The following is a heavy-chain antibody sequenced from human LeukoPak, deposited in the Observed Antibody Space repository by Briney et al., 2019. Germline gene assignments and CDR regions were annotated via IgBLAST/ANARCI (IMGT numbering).Heavy chain of an antibody. CDR1: GGSISSHD. J-gene: IGHJ5*02. V-gene: IGHV4-4*07. Sequence: SETLSLTCTVSGGSISSHDWSWIRQPPGKGLEWIGRIYTSGSTNYNPSLKSRVTISVDKSKNQFSLKLSSVTAADTAVYYCARGYYDSSGYYRYGNWFDPWGQGTLVTVSS. CDR3: ARGYYDSSGYYRYGNWFDP. D-gene: IGHD3-22*01. CDR2: IYTSGST.